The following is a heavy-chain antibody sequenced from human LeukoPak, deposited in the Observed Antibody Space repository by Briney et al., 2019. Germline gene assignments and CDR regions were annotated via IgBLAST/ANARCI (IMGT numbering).Heavy chain of an antibody. J-gene: IGHJ3*02. CDR1: GGSFSGYY. CDR3: ARQPGGTAAFDI. CDR2: ISYTGGET. V-gene: IGHV4-59*08. Sequence: SETLSLTCAVYGGSFSGYYWSWIRQPPGKGLEWIGYISYTGGETNYNPSLKSRLTISVDTSKNQFSLMLTSVTAADTAVYYCARQPGGTAAFDIWAQGTMVTVSS. D-gene: IGHD1-14*01.